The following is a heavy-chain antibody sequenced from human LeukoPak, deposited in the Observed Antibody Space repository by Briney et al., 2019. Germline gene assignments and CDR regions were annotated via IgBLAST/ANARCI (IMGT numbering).Heavy chain of an antibody. CDR1: GGSISSSNW. D-gene: IGHD6-13*01. CDR3: ARDRLYSSSSYNWFDP. Sequence: PSETLSLTCAVSGGSISSSNWWSWVRQPPGKGLEWIGEIYHSGSTNYNPSLKSRVTISVDKSKNQFSLKLSSVTAADTAVYYCARDRLYSSSSYNWFDPWGQGTLVTVSS. J-gene: IGHJ5*02. CDR2: IYHSGST. V-gene: IGHV4-4*02.